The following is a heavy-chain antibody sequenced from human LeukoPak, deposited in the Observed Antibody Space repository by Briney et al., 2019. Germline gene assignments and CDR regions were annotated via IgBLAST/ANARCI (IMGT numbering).Heavy chain of an antibody. V-gene: IGHV4-30-4*01. Sequence: PSETLSLTCTVSGGSINSGDYYWSWIRQPPGKGLEWIGYIYYSGSTYYNPSLKSRVTISLDTSKNQFSLKLSSVTAAGTAVYYCARLRPYFDYWGQGTLVTVSA. CDR1: GGSINSGDYY. J-gene: IGHJ4*02. CDR3: ARLRPYFDY. CDR2: IYYSGST.